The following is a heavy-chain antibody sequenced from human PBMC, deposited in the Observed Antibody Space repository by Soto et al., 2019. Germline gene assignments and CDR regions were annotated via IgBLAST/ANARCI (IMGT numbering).Heavy chain of an antibody. CDR1: GYTFTSYD. CDR3: ARARFCSGGSCEFDY. Sequence: GASVKVSCKASGYTFTSYDINWVRQATGQGLEWMGWMNPNSGNTGYAQKFQGRVTMTRDTSTSTAYMELSSLRSEYTAVYYCARARFCSGGSCEFDYWGQGTLVTVSS. V-gene: IGHV1-8*01. D-gene: IGHD2-15*01. CDR2: MNPNSGNT. J-gene: IGHJ4*02.